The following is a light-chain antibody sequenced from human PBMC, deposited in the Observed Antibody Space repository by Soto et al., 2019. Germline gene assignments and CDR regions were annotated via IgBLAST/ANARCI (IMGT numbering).Light chain of an antibody. CDR1: QGIYNY. J-gene: IGKJ1*01. Sequence: DIQMTQSPSPLSASVGDRVTITCRASQGIYNYLAWYQAKPGKVPKLLIYAASTLQSGVPSRFSGSGSGTDFTLTISSLQPEDVGTYYCQRYNNAPRAFGQGTKVDI. CDR3: QRYNNAPRA. CDR2: AAS. V-gene: IGKV1-27*01.